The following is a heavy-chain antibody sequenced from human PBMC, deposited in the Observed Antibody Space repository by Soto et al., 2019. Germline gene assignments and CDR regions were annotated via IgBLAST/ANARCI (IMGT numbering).Heavy chain of an antibody. J-gene: IGHJ3*02. D-gene: IGHD3-10*01. CDR1: GDSISSSSYS. V-gene: IGHV4-39*02. CDR2: IYYVVNT. CDR3: ARDADFGSGNSKFWAFDI. Sequence: SETLSLTCIVSGDSISSSSYSWAWIRQPPGKGLEWIGTIYYVVNTYYNPSLKSRVTISVDTSKNQFSLNLISVTAADTAVFYCARDADFGSGNSKFWAFDIWGQGTMVTVSS.